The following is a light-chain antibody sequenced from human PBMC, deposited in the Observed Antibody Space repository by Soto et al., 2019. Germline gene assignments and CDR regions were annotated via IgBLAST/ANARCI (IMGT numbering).Light chain of an antibody. J-gene: IGLJ3*02. V-gene: IGLV2-14*01. CDR3: QSYDTSLNVLM. CDR2: EVS. CDR1: SSDVGGYNY. Sequence: QSALTQPASVSGSPGQSITISCTGTSSDVGGYNYVSWYQQHPGKAPKLMIYEVSNRPSGVSNRFSGSKSGNTASLTISGLQAEDEADYYCQSYDTSLNVLMFGLGTKLTVL.